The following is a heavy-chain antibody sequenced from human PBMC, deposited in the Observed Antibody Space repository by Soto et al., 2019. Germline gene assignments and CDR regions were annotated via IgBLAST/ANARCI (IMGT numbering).Heavy chain of an antibody. D-gene: IGHD3-22*01. V-gene: IGHV4-38-2*02. CDR1: GYLISSGYY. CDR3: ARDPSSGYDSYYFDY. CDR2: IDYSGKT. J-gene: IGHJ4*02. Sequence: LSLTCSVSGYLISSGYYWGWVRQTPGKGLEWLGSIDYSGKTYKNPSLKSRVSASVDLSQNQFSLNLRSVTAADTAVYFCARDPSSGYDSYYFDYSGQGPLVTVSS.